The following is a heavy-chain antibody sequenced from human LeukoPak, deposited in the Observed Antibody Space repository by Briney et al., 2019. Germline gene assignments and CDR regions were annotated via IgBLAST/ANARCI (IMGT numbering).Heavy chain of an antibody. J-gene: IGHJ1*01. D-gene: IGHD6-13*01. Sequence: GESLKISCKGSGYSFTTYWIAWVRQIPGKGLEWMGIIYPGDSDTRYSPSFQGQVTISADKSISTAYLQWSSLKASDNAIYYCARRASSEEYFQHWGQGTLVTVSS. CDR2: IYPGDSDT. V-gene: IGHV5-51*01. CDR1: GYSFTTYW. CDR3: ARRASSEEYFQH.